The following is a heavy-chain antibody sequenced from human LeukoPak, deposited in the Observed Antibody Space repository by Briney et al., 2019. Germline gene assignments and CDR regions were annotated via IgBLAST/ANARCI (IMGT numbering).Heavy chain of an antibody. J-gene: IGHJ4*02. Sequence: GGSLRLSCAASGFTFSDYYMSWIRQAPGKGLEWVSYISSSGSTIYYADSVKGRFTISRDNAKNSLYLQMHSLRAEDTAVYYCARSVTMVRGIIECYFDYWGQGTLITVSS. CDR2: ISSSGSTI. V-gene: IGHV3-11*04. D-gene: IGHD3-10*01. CDR1: GFTFSDYY. CDR3: ARSVTMVRGIIECYFDY.